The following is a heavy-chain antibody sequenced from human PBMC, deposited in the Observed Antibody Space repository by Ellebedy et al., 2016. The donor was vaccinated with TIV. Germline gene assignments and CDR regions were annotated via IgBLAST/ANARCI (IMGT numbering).Heavy chain of an antibody. CDR1: GHTFTGYY. CDR2: INPKDGDT. CDR3: VRDLTNYGSSSY. V-gene: IGHV1-2*02. J-gene: IGHJ4*02. D-gene: IGHD3-22*01. Sequence: AASVKVSCKASGHTFTGYYIHWVRQAPGQGLEWVGWINPKDGDTAYAQNLQGRVIMTGDTSITTAYMELSWLISDDTAVYYCVRDLTNYGSSSYWGQGTLVTVSS.